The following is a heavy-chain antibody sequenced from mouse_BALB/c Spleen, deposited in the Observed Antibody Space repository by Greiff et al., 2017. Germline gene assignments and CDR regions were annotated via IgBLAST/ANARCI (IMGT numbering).Heavy chain of an antibody. D-gene: IGHD2-1*01. CDR3: APLRWRDAMDY. J-gene: IGHJ4*01. CDR2: IDPANGNT. V-gene: IGHV14-3*02. Sequence: EVQLQQSGAELVKPGASVKLSCTASGFNIKDTYMHWVKQRPEQGLEWIGRIDPANGNTKYDPKFQGKATITADTSSSTAYLQLSSLTSEDTAVYYCAPLRWRDAMDYWGQGTSVTVSS. CDR1: GFNIKDTY.